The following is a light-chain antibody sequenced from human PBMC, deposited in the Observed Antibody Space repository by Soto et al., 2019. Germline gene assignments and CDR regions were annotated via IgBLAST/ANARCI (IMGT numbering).Light chain of an antibody. Sequence: DIQLTQSPSFLSASLGDRVTITSRASQGISSYLAWYQQKPGIAPKFLIYKASTLQSGVPSRFSGSGSGTEFPLTISSLQPEDLATYYCQQLHSYPITFGPGTKVDIK. V-gene: IGKV1-9*01. CDR2: KAS. CDR1: QGISSY. J-gene: IGKJ3*01. CDR3: QQLHSYPIT.